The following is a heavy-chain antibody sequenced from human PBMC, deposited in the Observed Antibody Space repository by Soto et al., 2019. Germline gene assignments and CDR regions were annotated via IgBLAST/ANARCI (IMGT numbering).Heavy chain of an antibody. J-gene: IGHJ3*02. CDR2: MNPNSGNT. Sequence: ASVKVSCKASGYTFTSYDINWVRQATGQALEWMGWMNPNSGNTGYAQKFQGRVTMTRNTSISTAYMELSSLRSEGTAVYYCGRVRITIFGVVIYAFDIWGQGTMVTVSS. CDR3: GRVRITIFGVVIYAFDI. D-gene: IGHD3-3*01. CDR1: GYTFTSYD. V-gene: IGHV1-8*02.